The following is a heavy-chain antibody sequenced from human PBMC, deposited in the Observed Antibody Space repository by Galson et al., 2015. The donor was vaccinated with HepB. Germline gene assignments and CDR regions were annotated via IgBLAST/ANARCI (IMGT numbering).Heavy chain of an antibody. J-gene: IGHJ4*02. Sequence: SLRLSCAASGLPFSNYDMSWVRQAPGKGLEWVSGISGGGVRTYYADSVKGRFTISRDNSQNTLYLQMSSLRAEDTAVYYCAMYSSSWGFDYWGQGTLVTVSS. V-gene: IGHV3-23*01. CDR2: ISGGGVRT. CDR3: AMYSSSWGFDY. CDR1: GLPFSNYD. D-gene: IGHD6-13*01.